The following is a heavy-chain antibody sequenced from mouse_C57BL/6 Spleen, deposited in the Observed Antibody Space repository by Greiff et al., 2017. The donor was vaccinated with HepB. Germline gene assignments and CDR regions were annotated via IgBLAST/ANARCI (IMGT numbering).Heavy chain of an antibody. Sequence: VQLKESGPGLAKPSQTLSLTCSVTGYSITSDYRNWIRKFPGNKLEYMGYISYSGSTYYNPSLKSRISITRDTSKNQYYLQLKSVTTEDTATYYCARSPYYGSSYGYFDVWGTGTTVTVSS. D-gene: IGHD1-1*01. CDR1: GYSITSDY. CDR3: ARSPYYGSSYGYFDV. CDR2: ISYSGST. J-gene: IGHJ1*03. V-gene: IGHV3-8*01.